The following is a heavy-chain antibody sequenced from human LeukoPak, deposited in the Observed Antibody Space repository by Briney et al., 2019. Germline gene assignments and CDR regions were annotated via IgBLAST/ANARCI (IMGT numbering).Heavy chain of an antibody. CDR2: INPNSGGT. J-gene: IGHJ6*03. D-gene: IGHD2-15*01. Sequence: ASVKVSCKASGYTFTGYYMHWVRQAPGQGLEWMGRINPNSGGTNYAQKFQGGVTMTRDTSISTAYMELSRLRSDDTAVYYCARDTVQWGSLVYMDVWGKGTTVTVSS. CDR3: ARDTVQWGSLVYMDV. CDR1: GYTFTGYY. V-gene: IGHV1-2*06.